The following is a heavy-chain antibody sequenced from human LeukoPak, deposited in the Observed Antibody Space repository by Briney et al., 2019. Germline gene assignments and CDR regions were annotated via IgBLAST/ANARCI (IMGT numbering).Heavy chain of an antibody. Sequence: GGSLRLSCAASVFTFHHYAMHWVRQAPGKGLEWVSLISWDGGSTYYADAVEGRFTISRDNSKNYLYLQMNSLRTEDTALYYCAKAIQFRAVRLNYWGEGTLVTVS. J-gene: IGHJ4*02. CDR3: AKAIQFRAVRLNY. V-gene: IGHV3-43*02. D-gene: IGHD5-24*01. CDR1: VFTFHHYA. CDR2: ISWDGGST.